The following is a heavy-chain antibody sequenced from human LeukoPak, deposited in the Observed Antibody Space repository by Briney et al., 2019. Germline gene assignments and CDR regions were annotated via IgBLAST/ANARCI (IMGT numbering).Heavy chain of an antibody. CDR3: ASDPPYTSSSAW. V-gene: IGHV1-46*01. CDR2: IYPRDGST. CDR1: GYTFTSNY. J-gene: IGHJ4*02. Sequence: ASVKVSCKASGYTFTSNYIHWVRQAPGQGLEWMGMIYPRDGSTSYAQKFQGRVTLTWDVSTSTAYMVLSSLRSEDTAIYYCASDPPYTSSSAWWGQGTLVTVSS. D-gene: IGHD2-2*01.